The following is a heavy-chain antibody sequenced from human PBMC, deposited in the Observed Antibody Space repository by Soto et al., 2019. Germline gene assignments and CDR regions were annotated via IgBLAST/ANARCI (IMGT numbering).Heavy chain of an antibody. CDR2: INPSGGST. CDR1: GYTFTSYY. CDR3: ARDYRVTTTCAPGGK. V-gene: IGHV1-46*01. D-gene: IGHD1-1*01. Sequence: QVQLVQSGAEVKKPGASVKVSCKASGYTFTSYYMHWVRQAPGQGLEWMGVINPSGGSTTYAQKFQGRDTMTGDTSTSTVYMELSSLTSEDTAVYYCARDYRVTTTCAPGGKWGQGTLVTVSS. J-gene: IGHJ4*02.